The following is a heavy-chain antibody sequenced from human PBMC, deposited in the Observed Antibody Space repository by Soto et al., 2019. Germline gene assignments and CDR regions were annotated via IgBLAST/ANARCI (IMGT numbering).Heavy chain of an antibody. CDR3: ARGDCVGGTCSSLAGSFYYYMDV. J-gene: IGHJ6*03. Sequence: EVQLVESGGGLVQPGGSLRLSCAASGFTFSNYWMYWVRQAPGKGLEWVSRINSDGSVSSYADSVKGRLTISRDNVKNTLYLQMDSLRAEDTAVDYCARGDCVGGTCSSLAGSFYYYMDVWGKGTTVTVFS. D-gene: IGHD2-15*01. CDR1: GFTFSNYW. CDR2: INSDGSVS. V-gene: IGHV3-74*02.